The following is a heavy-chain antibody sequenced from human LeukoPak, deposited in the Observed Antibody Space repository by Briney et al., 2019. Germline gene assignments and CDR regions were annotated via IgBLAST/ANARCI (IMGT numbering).Heavy chain of an antibody. CDR1: GFDFSTYS. D-gene: IGHD3-3*01. CDR2: ISSSSSNI. Sequence: PGGSLRLSCAASGFDFSTYSIDWVRQAPGKGLEWVSYISSSSSNIYHADSVKGQFTISRDNAKNSLHLQMNSLRAEDTAVYYCAKDRTISDYYMDVWGKGTTVTVSS. J-gene: IGHJ6*03. CDR3: AKDRTISDYYMDV. V-gene: IGHV3-48*04.